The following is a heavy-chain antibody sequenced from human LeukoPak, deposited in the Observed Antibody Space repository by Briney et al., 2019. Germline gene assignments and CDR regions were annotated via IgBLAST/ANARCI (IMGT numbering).Heavy chain of an antibody. CDR2: IYSGGST. V-gene: IGHV3-53*01. CDR3: ARDSYDSSGYSTGLDY. J-gene: IGHJ4*02. CDR1: GFTFSTYA. D-gene: IGHD3-22*01. Sequence: GGSLRLSCVVSGFTFSTYAMSWVRQAPGKGLEWVSVIYSGGSTYYADSVKGRFTISRDNSKNTLYLQMNSLRAEDTAVYYCARDSYDSSGYSTGLDYWGQGTLVTVSS.